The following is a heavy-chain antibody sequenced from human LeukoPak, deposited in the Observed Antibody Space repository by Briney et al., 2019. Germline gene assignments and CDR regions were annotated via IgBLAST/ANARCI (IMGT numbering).Heavy chain of an antibody. CDR3: ARWNSETEAFDI. Sequence: GSSVKVSCKASGGTFSSYAISWVRQAPGRGLEWMGGIIPIFGTANYAQKFQGRVTITTDESTSTAYMELSSLRSEDTAVYYCARWNSETEAFDIWGQGTMVTVSS. CDR2: IIPIFGTA. J-gene: IGHJ3*02. D-gene: IGHD1-7*01. CDR1: GGTFSSYA. V-gene: IGHV1-69*05.